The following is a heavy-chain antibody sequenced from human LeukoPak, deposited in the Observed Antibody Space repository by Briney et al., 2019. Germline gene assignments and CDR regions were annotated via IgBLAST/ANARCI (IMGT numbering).Heavy chain of an antibody. D-gene: IGHD3-3*01. CDR2: IYYSGGT. CDR1: GGSISSSSYY. V-gene: IGHV4-39*01. J-gene: IGHJ4*02. CDR3: AGNDGYYDFWSGYYYNYFDY. Sequence: PSETLSLTCTVSGGSISSSSYYWGWIRQPPGKGLEWIGSIYYSGGTYYNPSLKSRVTISVDTSKNQFSLKLSSVTAADTAVYYCAGNDGYYDFWSGYYYNYFDYWGQGTLVTVSS.